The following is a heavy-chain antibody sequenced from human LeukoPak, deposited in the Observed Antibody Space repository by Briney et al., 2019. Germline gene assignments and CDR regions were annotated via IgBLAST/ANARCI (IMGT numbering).Heavy chain of an antibody. CDR2: ISGGGHDA. CDR1: GFTFSNYG. D-gene: IGHD3-22*01. Sequence: GGSLRLSCAASGFTFSNYGMSWVRQAPGKGLEWVSGISGGGHDAYYADSVKGRVTISRDNAKNSLYLQMNSLRAEDTAVYYCARDFSPYDSSGYSKEVVYWGQGTLVTVSS. CDR3: ARDFSPYDSSGYSKEVVY. V-gene: IGHV3-21*01. J-gene: IGHJ4*02.